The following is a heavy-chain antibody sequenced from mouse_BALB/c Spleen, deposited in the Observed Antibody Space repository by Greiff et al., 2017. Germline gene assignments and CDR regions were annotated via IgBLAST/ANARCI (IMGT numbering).Heavy chain of an antibody. Sequence: EVQLQQSGAELVRPGALVKLSCKASGFNIKDYYIHWVKQRPEQGLEWIGWIDPENGNTIYDPKFQGKASITADTSSNTAYLQLSSLTSEDTAVYYCARWGTGKGYYFDYWGQGTTLTVSS. CDR3: ARWGTGKGYYFDY. D-gene: IGHD4-1*01. V-gene: IGHV14-1*02. CDR1: GFNIKDYY. J-gene: IGHJ2*01. CDR2: IDPENGNT.